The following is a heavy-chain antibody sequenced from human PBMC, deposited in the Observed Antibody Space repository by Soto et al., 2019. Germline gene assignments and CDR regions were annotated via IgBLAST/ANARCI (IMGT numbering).Heavy chain of an antibody. Sequence: GESLKISCKVSGYSFTSYWIGCVRQMPGKGLEWMGIIYPGDSDTRYSPSFQGQVTISADKSISTAYLQWSSLKASDTAMYYCARLGIAVAGTYGMDVWGQGTTVTVSS. CDR3: ARLGIAVAGTYGMDV. V-gene: IGHV5-51*01. J-gene: IGHJ6*02. CDR2: IYPGDSDT. CDR1: GYSFTSYW. D-gene: IGHD6-19*01.